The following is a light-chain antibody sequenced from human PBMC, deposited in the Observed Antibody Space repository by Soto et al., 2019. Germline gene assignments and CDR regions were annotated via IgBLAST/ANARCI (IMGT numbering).Light chain of an antibody. V-gene: IGLV1-40*01. Sequence: QSVLTQPPSVSGAPGQRVTISCTGSSSNIGAGYDVHWYQQRPGTAPKLLIYSNNERPSGVPDRFSGSKSGTSASLAISGLQSGDEADYYCAAWDDSLNGVIFGGGTKVTVL. J-gene: IGLJ2*01. CDR3: AAWDDSLNGVI. CDR1: SSNIGAGYD. CDR2: SNN.